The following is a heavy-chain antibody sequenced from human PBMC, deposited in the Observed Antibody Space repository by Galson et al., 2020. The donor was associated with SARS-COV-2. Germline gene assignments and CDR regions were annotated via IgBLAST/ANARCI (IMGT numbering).Heavy chain of an antibody. D-gene: IGHD6-13*01. CDR1: GGSISSGYYY. CDR3: ARGSIAAASYRFEA. CDR2: MSTGGNT. V-gene: IGHV4-61*09. Sequence: SETLSLTCTASGGSISSGYYYWIWIRRPAGQGLEWVGHMSTGGNTNYNPSIKSRVTISVDTSKNHFSLKLTSVTAADTAVYYCARGSIAAASYRFEAWGQGTLVGVSS. J-gene: IGHJ4*02.